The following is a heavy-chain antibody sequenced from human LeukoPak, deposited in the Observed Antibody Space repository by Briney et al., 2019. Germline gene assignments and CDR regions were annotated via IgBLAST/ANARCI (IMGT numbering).Heavy chain of an antibody. D-gene: IGHD3-9*01. J-gene: IGHJ4*02. CDR2: IYYSGST. V-gene: IGHV4-39*07. CDR1: GGSISSSSYY. CDR3: ARDTSYNYDILTGYYRY. Sequence: SETLSLTCTVSGGSISSSSYYWGWIRQPPGKGLEWIVSIYYSGSTYYNPSLKSRVTISVDTSKNQFSLKLSSVTAADTAVYYCARDTSYNYDILTGYYRYWGQGTLVTVSS.